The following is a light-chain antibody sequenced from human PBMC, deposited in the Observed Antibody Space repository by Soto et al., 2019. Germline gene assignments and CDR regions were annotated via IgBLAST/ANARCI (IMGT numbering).Light chain of an antibody. J-gene: IGKJ1*01. CDR3: QQRSNWTWT. V-gene: IGKV3-11*01. CDR2: DAS. CDR1: QSVSSN. Sequence: EIVLTQSPATLSLSPGERATLSCRASQSVSSNLAWYQQKPGQAPRLLIYDASNRATGIPARFSGSGSGTDFTLTISSLEPEDFEVYYCQQRSNWTWTFGQGTKVDIK.